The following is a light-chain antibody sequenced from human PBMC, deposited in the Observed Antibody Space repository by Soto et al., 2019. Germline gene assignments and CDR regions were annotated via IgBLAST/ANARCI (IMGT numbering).Light chain of an antibody. CDR3: AAWDDILSGVV. Sequence: QSVLTQPPSASGTPGQRVTISCSGSSSNIGSNYVFWYQHLPGTAPKLLIYRNNQRPSGVPDRFSGSKSGTSASLAISRLRSEDETDYYCAAWDDILSGVVFGGGTKLTVL. CDR1: SSNIGSNY. V-gene: IGLV1-47*01. J-gene: IGLJ2*01. CDR2: RNN.